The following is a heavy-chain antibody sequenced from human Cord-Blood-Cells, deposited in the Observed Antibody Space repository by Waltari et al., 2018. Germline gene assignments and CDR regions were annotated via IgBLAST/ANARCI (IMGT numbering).Heavy chain of an antibody. Sequence: QLQLQESGPGLVKPSETLSLTCTVPGGSISSSSYYWGWIRQPPGKGLEWIGSIYYSGGTNANPSLKRRVTISVDTSKNQFSLKLSSGTAAGTAVYYFARHITIFGVVIIGGINWFDPWGQGTLVTVSS. CDR2: IYYSGGT. CDR3: ARHITIFGVVIIGGINWFDP. J-gene: IGHJ5*02. V-gene: IGHV4-39*01. D-gene: IGHD3-3*01. CDR1: GGSISSSSYY.